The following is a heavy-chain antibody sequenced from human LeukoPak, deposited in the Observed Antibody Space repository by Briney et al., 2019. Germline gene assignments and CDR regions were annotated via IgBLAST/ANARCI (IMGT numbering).Heavy chain of an antibody. J-gene: IGHJ1*01. CDR2: ISYDGSNK. Sequence: GGSLRLSFAAPGFTFSSYCIDWVRQAPGKGVEWVAVISYDGSNKYYADSVKGRFTISRDNSKNTLYLQMNSLRAEDTAVYYCAKPQNYYDSSGYYHWGQGTLVTVSS. CDR1: GFTFSSYC. CDR3: AKPQNYYDSSGYYH. V-gene: IGHV3-30*18. D-gene: IGHD3-22*01.